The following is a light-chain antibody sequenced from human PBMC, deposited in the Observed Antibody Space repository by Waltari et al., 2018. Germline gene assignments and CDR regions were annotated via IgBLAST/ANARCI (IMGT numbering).Light chain of an antibody. Sequence: DIQMTQSPSSLSASVGDRVTITCQASQDFHKYLNWYHQKPGKAPKLLISGASKLEMGVPSRFSGSGSGTDFTFTITSLQPEDIGTYYCQQYNNLVLTFGQGARLEIK. V-gene: IGKV1-33*01. CDR3: QQYNNLVLT. J-gene: IGKJ5*01. CDR2: GAS. CDR1: QDFHKY.